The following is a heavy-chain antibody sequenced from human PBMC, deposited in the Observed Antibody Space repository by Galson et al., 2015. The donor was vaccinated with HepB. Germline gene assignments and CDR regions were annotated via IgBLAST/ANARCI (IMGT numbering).Heavy chain of an antibody. Sequence: SLRLSCAASGFTFSSYAMSWVRQAPGKGLEWVSAISGSGGSTYYADSVKGRFTISRDNSKNTLYLQMNSLRAEDTAVYYCAKDPDYGDYVGAGGYNWGQGTLVTVSS. CDR3: AKDPDYGDYVGAGGYN. CDR2: ISGSGGST. D-gene: IGHD4-17*01. J-gene: IGHJ4*02. CDR1: GFTFSSYA. V-gene: IGHV3-23*01.